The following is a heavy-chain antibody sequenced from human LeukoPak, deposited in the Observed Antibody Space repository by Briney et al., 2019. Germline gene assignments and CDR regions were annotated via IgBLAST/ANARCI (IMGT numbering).Heavy chain of an antibody. Sequence: SETLSLTCTVSGGSISSYYWSWIRQPPGKGLEWIGYIYYSGSTNYNPSLKSRVTISVDTSKNQFSLKLSSVTAADTAVYYCARWSVVHNSLDYWGQGTLVTVSS. CDR3: ARWSVVHNSLDY. V-gene: IGHV4-59*01. CDR2: IYYSGST. CDR1: GGSISSYY. J-gene: IGHJ4*02. D-gene: IGHD4-23*01.